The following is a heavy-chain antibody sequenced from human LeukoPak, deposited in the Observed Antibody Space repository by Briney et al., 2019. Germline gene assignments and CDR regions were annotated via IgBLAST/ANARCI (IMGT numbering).Heavy chain of an antibody. J-gene: IGHJ4*02. CDR1: GFTFSSCA. Sequence: PGGSLRLSCAASGFTFSSCAMSWVRQAPGKGLEWVSAISGSGGSTYYADSVKGRFTISRDNSKNTLYLQMNSLRAEDTAVYYCAKAIVVVPAAIGYFDYWGQGTLVTVSS. CDR3: AKAIVVVPAAIGYFDY. CDR2: ISGSGGST. V-gene: IGHV3-23*01. D-gene: IGHD2-2*02.